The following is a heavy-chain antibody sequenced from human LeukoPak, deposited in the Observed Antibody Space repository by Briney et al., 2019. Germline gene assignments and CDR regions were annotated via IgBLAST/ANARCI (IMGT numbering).Heavy chain of an antibody. CDR3: ARARCGSGSWDCGFDI. D-gene: IGHD3-22*01. J-gene: IGHJ3*02. CDR1: GYTFTSYD. CDR2: MNPNSGNT. Sequence: ASVKVSCKASGYTFTSYDINWVRQATGQGLEWMGWMNPNSGNTGYAQKFQGRVTMTRNTSISAAYMELSSLRSEDTAVYYCARARCGSGSWDCGFDIWGQGTMVTVSS. V-gene: IGHV1-8*01.